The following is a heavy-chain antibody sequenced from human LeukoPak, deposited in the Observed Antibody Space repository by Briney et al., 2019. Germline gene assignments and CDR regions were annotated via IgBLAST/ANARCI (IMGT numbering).Heavy chain of an antibody. CDR3: ARKTTLGYFDY. CDR1: GGSVSSGSYY. D-gene: IGHD4-11*01. Sequence: MPSETLSLTCTVSGGSVSSGSYYWSWIRQPPGKGLEWIGYIYYSGSTNYNPSLKSRVTISVDTSKNQFSLKLSSVTAADTAVYYCARKTTLGYFDYWGQGTLVTVSS. V-gene: IGHV4-61*01. CDR2: IYYSGST. J-gene: IGHJ4*02.